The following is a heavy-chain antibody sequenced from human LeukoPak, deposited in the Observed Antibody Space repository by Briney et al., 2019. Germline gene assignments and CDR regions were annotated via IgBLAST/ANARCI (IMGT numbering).Heavy chain of an antibody. V-gene: IGHV4-59*08. CDR1: GGSISGDY. CDR2: IYYSGSA. J-gene: IGHJ4*02. CDR3: ARYPMTYCSSSSCTDY. D-gene: IGHD2-2*01. Sequence: SESLSLTCTVSGGSISGDYWSWIRQSLQGLEWIGYIYYSGSANYNPSLKSRVTISVDTSKNQFSLKLSSVTAADTAVYYCARYPMTYCSSSSCTDYWGQGTLVTVSS.